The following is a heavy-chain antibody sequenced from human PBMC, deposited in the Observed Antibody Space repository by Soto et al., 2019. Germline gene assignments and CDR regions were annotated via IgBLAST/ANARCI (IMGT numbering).Heavy chain of an antibody. Sequence: QVQLVQSGAVVKKPGASVKVSCKASGYTFTSYGISWVRQAPGQGLEWMGWISAYNGNTNYAQKLQGRVTMTTDTSTSTAYMELRSLRSDDTAVYYCARVFLLWFGELSNYFDYWGQGTLVTVSS. CDR2: ISAYNGNT. D-gene: IGHD3-10*01. CDR3: ARVFLLWFGELSNYFDY. V-gene: IGHV1-18*01. J-gene: IGHJ4*02. CDR1: GYTFTSYG.